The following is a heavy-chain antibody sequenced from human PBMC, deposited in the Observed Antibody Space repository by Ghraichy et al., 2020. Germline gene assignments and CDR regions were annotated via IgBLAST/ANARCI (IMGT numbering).Heavy chain of an antibody. Sequence: GGSLRLSCAASGFTVSNNYMSWVRLAPGKGLEWVSVIYSGGRTYYADSVKGRFTISRDNSKNTLYLQMNSLRAEDTVVYYCARDRGYDSVWGSYRFMDVWGQGTTVTVSS. V-gene: IGHV3-53*01. CDR2: IYSGGRT. CDR1: GFTVSNNY. D-gene: IGHD3-16*02. J-gene: IGHJ6*02. CDR3: ARDRGYDSVWGSYRFMDV.